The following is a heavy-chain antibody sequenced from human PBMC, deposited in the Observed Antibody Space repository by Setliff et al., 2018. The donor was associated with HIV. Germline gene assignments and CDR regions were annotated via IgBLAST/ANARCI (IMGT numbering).Heavy chain of an antibody. J-gene: IGHJ4*02. D-gene: IGHD3-16*01. CDR3: AWGTQRPIDS. CDR2: IDPDRGEA. V-gene: IGHV1-69-2*01. Sequence: GASVKVSCKVSGYTFPDYYMQWVRQAPGKGLEWMGLIDPDRGEAVYAEKFQGRVTITADRSKDIAHMKLSSLRSEDTAMYYCAWGTQRPIDSWGQGTLVTVSS. CDR1: GYTFPDYY.